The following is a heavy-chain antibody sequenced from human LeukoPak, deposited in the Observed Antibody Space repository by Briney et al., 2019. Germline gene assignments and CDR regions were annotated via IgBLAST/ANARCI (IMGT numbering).Heavy chain of an antibody. J-gene: IGHJ4*02. Sequence: ASVKVSCKASGYTFTSYDINWVRQATGQGLEWMGGIIPIFGTANYAQKFQGRVTVTADKSTSTAYMELSSLRSEDTAVYYCARTELRGYYDFWSGYYTYFDYWGQGTLVTVSS. CDR2: IIPIFGTA. D-gene: IGHD3-3*01. V-gene: IGHV1-69*06. CDR1: GYTFTSYD. CDR3: ARTELRGYYDFWSGYYTYFDY.